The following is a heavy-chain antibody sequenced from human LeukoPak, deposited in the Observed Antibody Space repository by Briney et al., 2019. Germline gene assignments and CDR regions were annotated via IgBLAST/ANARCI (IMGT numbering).Heavy chain of an antibody. CDR2: IYSGGST. D-gene: IGHD3-16*01. Sequence: GGSLRLSCAASGFTVSSNYMSWVRQAPGKGLEWVSVIYSGGSTYYADSVKGRFTISRDNSKNTLYLQMNSLRAEDTAVYYCARENYVGLVGYGMDVWGQGTPVTVSS. V-gene: IGHV3-66*01. CDR1: GFTVSSNY. J-gene: IGHJ6*02. CDR3: ARENYVGLVGYGMDV.